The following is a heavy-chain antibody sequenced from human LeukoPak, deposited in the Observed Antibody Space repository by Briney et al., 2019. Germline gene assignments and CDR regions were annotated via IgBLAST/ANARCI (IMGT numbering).Heavy chain of an antibody. V-gene: IGHV1-18*01. Sequence: ASVKVSCKASGYTLTSYGISWVRQAPGQGLEWMGWISGYNGDTHYAQSLQGRVSMTTDTSTSTAYMELRSLRSDDTAVYYCVRDGRITIFGVDQDFDYWGQGTLVTLSS. CDR1: GYTLTSYG. J-gene: IGHJ4*02. D-gene: IGHD3-3*01. CDR3: VRDGRITIFGVDQDFDY. CDR2: ISGYNGDT.